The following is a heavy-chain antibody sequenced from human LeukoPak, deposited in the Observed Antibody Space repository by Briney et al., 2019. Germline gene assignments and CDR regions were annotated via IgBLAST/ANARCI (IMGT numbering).Heavy chain of an antibody. V-gene: IGHV1-46*04. CDR1: GYTFTSYY. Sequence: ASVKVSCKASGYTFTSYYMHWVRQAPGQGLEWMGIINPSGGSTNYAQKLRGRVTMTRDMSTSTDYMELSSLRSEDTAIYYCARDNSVGDNAWWFDPWGQGTLVTVSS. CDR2: INPSGGST. CDR3: ARDNSVGDNAWWFDP. D-gene: IGHD1-26*01. J-gene: IGHJ5*02.